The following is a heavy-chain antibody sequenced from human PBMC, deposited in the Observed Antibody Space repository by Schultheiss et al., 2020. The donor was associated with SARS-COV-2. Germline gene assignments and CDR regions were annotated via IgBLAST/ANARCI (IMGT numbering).Heavy chain of an antibody. CDR2: IYYTGST. CDR1: GGSTSSYY. CDR3: ARGVSEGGVYVWGSYRSYGMDV. J-gene: IGHJ6*02. D-gene: IGHD3-16*02. Sequence: GSLRLSCTVSGGSTSSYYWNWIRQPPGKGLEWIGYIYYTGSTDYNPSLKSRVTISVDTSKNQFSLKLSSVTAADTAVYYCARGVSEGGVYVWGSYRSYGMDVWGQGTTVTVSS. V-gene: IGHV4-59*01.